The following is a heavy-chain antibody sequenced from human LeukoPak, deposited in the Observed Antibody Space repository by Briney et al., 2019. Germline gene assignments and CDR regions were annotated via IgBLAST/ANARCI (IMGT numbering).Heavy chain of an antibody. D-gene: IGHD1-7*01. CDR3: ARRTFPDDAFDV. CDR2: ISGSGSDI. Sequence: GGSLRLSCAASGFTFSTFSMNWVRQTPGKGLEWVSAISGSGSDIYYADSVKGRFTISRDNPKRSLYLQMNSLRAEDTAVYYCARRTFPDDAFDVWGQGTVVTVSS. CDR1: GFTFSTFS. V-gene: IGHV3-21*01. J-gene: IGHJ3*01.